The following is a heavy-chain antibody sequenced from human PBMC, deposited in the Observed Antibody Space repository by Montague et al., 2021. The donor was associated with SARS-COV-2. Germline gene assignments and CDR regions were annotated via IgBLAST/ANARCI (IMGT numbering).Heavy chain of an antibody. CDR3: ARDPLDYGLWSSGSYYNAYYYYYGMDV. Sequence: SLRLSCAASGFTFSSYNMNWVRQAPGKGLEWVSSISSSSYIYYADSVKGRFTISRDNAKNSLYLQMNSLRAEDTAVYYCARDPLDYGLWSSGSYYNAYYYYYGMDVWGQRTTVTVSS. CDR2: ISSSSYI. D-gene: IGHD3-10*01. J-gene: IGHJ6*02. V-gene: IGHV3-21*01. CDR1: GFTFSSYN.